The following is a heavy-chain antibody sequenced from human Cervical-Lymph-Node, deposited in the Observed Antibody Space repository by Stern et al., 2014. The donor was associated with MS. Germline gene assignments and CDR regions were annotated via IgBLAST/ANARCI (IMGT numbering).Heavy chain of an antibody. CDR1: GGSFSTFA. D-gene: IGHD2-21*01. J-gene: IGHJ6*02. V-gene: IGHV1-69*06. CDR2: ITPLFGTT. Sequence: QVQLVQSGAEVKKPGSSVKVSCKASGGSFSTFAITCVLQAPGQGLEWMAGITPLFGTTTFAHKFQGRVTLTADTSTNTVYMELSSLRSDDTAVYYCARDPAVLIQGSYYGMDVWGQGTTVIVS. CDR3: ARDPAVLIQGSYYGMDV.